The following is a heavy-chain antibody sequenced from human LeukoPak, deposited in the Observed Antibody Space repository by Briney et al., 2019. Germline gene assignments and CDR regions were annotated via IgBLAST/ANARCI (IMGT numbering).Heavy chain of an antibody. D-gene: IGHD2-15*01. CDR3: ARDRDPASLYCSGGSCPSSGFDP. J-gene: IGHJ5*02. CDR1: GGSISSSSYY. Sequence: SETLSLTCTVSGGSISSSSYYWGWIRQPPGKGLEWIGSIYYSGSTYYNPSLKSRVTISVDTSKNQFSLKLSSVTAADTAVYYCARDRDPASLYCSGGSCPSSGFDPWGQGTLVTVSS. V-gene: IGHV4-39*02. CDR2: IYYSGST.